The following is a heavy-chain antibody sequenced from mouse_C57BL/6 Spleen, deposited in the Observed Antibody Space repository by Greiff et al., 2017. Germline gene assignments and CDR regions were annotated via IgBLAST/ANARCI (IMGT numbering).Heavy chain of an antibody. J-gene: IGHJ4*01. CDR2: ISSGSSTI. CDR1: GFTFSDYG. D-gene: IGHD2-5*01. Sequence: DVQLVESGGGLVKPGGSLKLSCAASGFTFSDYGMHWVRQAPEKGLEWVAYISSGSSTIYYADTVKGRFTISRDNAKNTLFLQMTSLRSEDTAMYYCARRDYSNYYAMDYWGQGTSVTVSS. V-gene: IGHV5-17*01. CDR3: ARRDYSNYYAMDY.